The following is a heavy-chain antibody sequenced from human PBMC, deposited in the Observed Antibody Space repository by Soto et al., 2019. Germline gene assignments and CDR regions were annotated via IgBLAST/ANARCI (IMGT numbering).Heavy chain of an antibody. D-gene: IGHD6-13*01. CDR3: ASLPGYSSSGGY. Sequence: SETLSLTCTVSGCCISSSNYYWGWIRQPPGKGLEWIGNIFYSGNTYYNPSLKSRGTISVDTSKKQFSLKLSSVTAADTAVYYCASLPGYSSSGGYWGQGTLVTVSS. J-gene: IGHJ4*02. CDR1: GCCISSSNYY. CDR2: IFYSGNT. V-gene: IGHV4-39*01.